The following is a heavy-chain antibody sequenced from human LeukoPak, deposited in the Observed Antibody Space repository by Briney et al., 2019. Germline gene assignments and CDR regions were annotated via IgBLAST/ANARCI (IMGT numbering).Heavy chain of an antibody. J-gene: IGHJ4*02. D-gene: IGHD3-10*01. CDR2: ISYDGSNK. V-gene: IGHV3-30*18. CDR3: AKDPGFTYFDY. CDR1: GFTFSSYA. Sequence: TGGSLRLSCAASGFTFSSYAMSWVRQAPGKGLEWVAVISYDGSNKYYADSVKGRFTISRDNSKNTLYLQMNSLRAEDTAVYYCAKDPGFTYFDYWGQGTLVTVSS.